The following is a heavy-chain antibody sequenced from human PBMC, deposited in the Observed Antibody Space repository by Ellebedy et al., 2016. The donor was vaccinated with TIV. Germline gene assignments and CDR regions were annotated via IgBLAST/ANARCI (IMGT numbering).Heavy chain of an antibody. J-gene: IGHJ4*02. Sequence: MPSETLSLTCSVSGSSISSGYYWGSIRPPTGSGLEWIGSLYHSGSTYYSPSLRSRVTISVDTSKNQLSLRLSSVTAADTAVYYCARDGAGRWDYWGPGTLVTVSS. CDR2: LYHSGST. CDR1: GSSISSGYY. V-gene: IGHV4-38-2*02. CDR3: ARDGAGRWDY. D-gene: IGHD4-23*01.